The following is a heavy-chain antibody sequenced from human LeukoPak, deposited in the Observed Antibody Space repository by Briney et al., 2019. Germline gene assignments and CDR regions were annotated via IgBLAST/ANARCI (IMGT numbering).Heavy chain of an antibody. D-gene: IGHD3-22*01. J-gene: IGHJ3*02. Sequence: ASVKVSCKASGYSFTNYGVSWVRQAPGQGLEWLGWISAHNGKTDFSPRFHGRLILTTDTSTSTSYMELSSLRPDDTAVYFCARDSMVVVTIHDAFEIWGHGTRVTVSS. CDR1: GYSFTNYG. V-gene: IGHV1-18*04. CDR2: ISAHNGKT. CDR3: ARDSMVVVTIHDAFEI.